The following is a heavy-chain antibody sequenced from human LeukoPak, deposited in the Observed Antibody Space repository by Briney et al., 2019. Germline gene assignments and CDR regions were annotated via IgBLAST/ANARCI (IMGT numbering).Heavy chain of an antibody. Sequence: GGSLRLSCAASGFTFSSYSMNWVRQAPGKGLEWVSSISSSSSYIYYADSVKGRFTISRDNAKSSLYLQMNSLRAEDTAVYYCAREDWNYYLNWGQGTLGTVSS. CDR2: ISSSSSYI. J-gene: IGHJ4*02. CDR3: AREDWNYYLN. CDR1: GFTFSSYS. D-gene: IGHD1-7*01. V-gene: IGHV3-21*01.